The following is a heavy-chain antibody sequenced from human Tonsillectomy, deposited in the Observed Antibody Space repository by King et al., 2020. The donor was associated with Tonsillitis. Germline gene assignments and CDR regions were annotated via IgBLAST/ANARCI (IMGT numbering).Heavy chain of an antibody. D-gene: IGHD1-14*01. CDR1: GFTFSHYG. V-gene: IGHV3-30*02. CDR3: AKDPQSREPSYFDF. CDR2: IRLDGSNK. J-gene: IGHJ4*02. Sequence: VQLVESGGGVVQPGGSLRLPCAASGFTFSHYGMHWVRQAPGKGLEWVAYIRLDGSNKYYADSVRGRFTISRDNSNSTLYLQMYSLRAEDSAVYYCAKDPQSREPSYFDFWGQGTLVTVSS.